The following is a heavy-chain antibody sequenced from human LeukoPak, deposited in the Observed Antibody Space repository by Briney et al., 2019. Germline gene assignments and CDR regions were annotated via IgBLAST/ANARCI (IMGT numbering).Heavy chain of an antibody. D-gene: IGHD5-18*01. Sequence: PSETLSLTCTVSGGSISSGDYYWSWIRQPPGKGLEWIGYIYYSGSTYYNPSLKSRVTISVDTSKNQFSLKLSSVTAADTAVYYCARTHTYVDTAMVTNNWFDPWGQGTLVTVSS. CDR1: GGSISSGDYY. CDR2: IYYSGST. CDR3: ARTHTYVDTAMVTNNWFDP. V-gene: IGHV4-30-4*01. J-gene: IGHJ5*02.